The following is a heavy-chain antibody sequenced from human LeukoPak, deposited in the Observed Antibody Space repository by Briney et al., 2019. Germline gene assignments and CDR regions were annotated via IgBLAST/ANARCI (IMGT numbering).Heavy chain of an antibody. CDR2: IIPILGIA. CDR3: ARVLGPTPGEYNWFDP. Sequence: ASVKVSCKASGYTFTGYYMHWVRQAPGQGLEWMGRIIPILGIANYAQKFQGRVTITADKSTSTAYMELSSLRSEDTAVYYCARVLGPTPGEYNWFDPWGQGTLVTVSS. J-gene: IGHJ5*02. V-gene: IGHV1-69*04. CDR1: GYTFTGYY. D-gene: IGHD3-16*01.